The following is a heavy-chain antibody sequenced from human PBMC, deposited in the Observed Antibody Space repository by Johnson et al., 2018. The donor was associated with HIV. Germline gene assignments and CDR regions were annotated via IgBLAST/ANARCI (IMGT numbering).Heavy chain of an antibody. Sequence: VQLVESGGGVVQPGRSLRLSCAASGFTFSSYDMHWVRQATGKGLEWVSAIGTAGDTYYPASVKGRFTTSRENAKNSFDLQMNSLTAGDTAVYYCSRRSTRSDGFDLWGQGTMVIVSS. D-gene: IGHD2-2*01. J-gene: IGHJ3*01. CDR1: GFTFSSYD. CDR3: SRRSTRSDGFDL. V-gene: IGHV3-13*01. CDR2: IGTAGDT.